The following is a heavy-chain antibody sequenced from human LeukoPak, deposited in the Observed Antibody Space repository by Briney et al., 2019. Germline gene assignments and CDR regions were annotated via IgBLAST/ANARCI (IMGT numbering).Heavy chain of an antibody. CDR2: IKQDGSDK. Sequence: GGSLRLSCAASGFTFTKYWMTWVRQAPGKGLEWVGNIKQDGSDKNYMDSVKGRFTISRDNTKNSVYLQMSSLRAEDTAVYYCARGIPIVVVVAATYHWFDPWGQGTLVTVSS. CDR1: GFTFTKYW. J-gene: IGHJ5*02. V-gene: IGHV3-7*01. CDR3: ARGIPIVVVVAATYHWFDP. D-gene: IGHD2-15*01.